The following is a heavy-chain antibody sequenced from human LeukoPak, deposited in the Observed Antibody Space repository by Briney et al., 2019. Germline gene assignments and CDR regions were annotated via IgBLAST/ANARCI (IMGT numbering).Heavy chain of an antibody. V-gene: IGHV3-48*03. D-gene: IGHD2-15*01. Sequence: GGSLRLSCAASGFTFSSYEMNWVRQAPGKGLEWVSYISSSGSTIYYADSVKGRFTISRDNSKNTLYLQMNSLRAEDTAVYYCARSGLIRFDYWGQGTLVTVSS. J-gene: IGHJ4*02. CDR1: GFTFSSYE. CDR2: ISSSGSTI. CDR3: ARSGLIRFDY.